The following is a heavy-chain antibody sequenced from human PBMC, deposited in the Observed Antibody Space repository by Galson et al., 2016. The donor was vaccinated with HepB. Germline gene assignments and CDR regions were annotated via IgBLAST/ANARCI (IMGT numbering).Heavy chain of an antibody. V-gene: IGHV3-23*01. CDR1: GFTLSNSA. D-gene: IGHD6-13*01. J-gene: IGHJ1*01. CDR3: AVRYSSIWYFQH. CDR2: MSDSGGST. Sequence: SLRLSCAASGFTLSNSAMSWVRQAPGKGEWVSAMSDSGGSTYYADSVKGRFTISRDNSKNTLYLQMNSLGAEDTAIYYCAVRYSSIWYFQHWGRGTLVTVSS.